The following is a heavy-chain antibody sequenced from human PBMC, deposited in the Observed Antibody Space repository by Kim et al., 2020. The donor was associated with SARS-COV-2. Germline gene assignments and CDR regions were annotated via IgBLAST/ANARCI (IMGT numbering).Heavy chain of an antibody. D-gene: IGHD3-16*01. CDR2: ISWNSGSI. J-gene: IGHJ6*02. V-gene: IGHV3-9*01. CDR3: AKDIYDYVWGTPGGMDV. CDR1: GFTFDDYA. Sequence: GGSLRLSCAASGFTFDDYAMHWVRQAPGKGLEWVSGISWNSGSIGYADSVKGRFTISRDNAKNSLYLQMNSLRAEDTALYYCAKDIYDYVWGTPGGMDVWGQGTTVTVSS.